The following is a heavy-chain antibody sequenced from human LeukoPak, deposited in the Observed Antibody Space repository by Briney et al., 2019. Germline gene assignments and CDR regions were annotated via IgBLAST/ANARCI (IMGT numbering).Heavy chain of an antibody. Sequence: GGSLRLSCTASGFTFGDYAMTWVRQAPGKGLEWVGFIRSKVYGGTPEYAASVKGRFTISRDDSQGIAYLQMNSLKTEDTAVYYCTRDQTPYYWGQGTLVTVSS. J-gene: IGHJ4*02. V-gene: IGHV3-49*04. CDR3: TRDQTPYY. CDR2: IRSKVYGGTP. CDR1: GFTFGDYA.